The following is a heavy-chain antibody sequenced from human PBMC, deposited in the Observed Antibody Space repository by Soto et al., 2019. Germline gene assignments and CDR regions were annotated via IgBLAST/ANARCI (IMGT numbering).Heavy chain of an antibody. CDR2: ISAYNGNT. CDR3: ARVRSGYDFAY. J-gene: IGHJ4*02. V-gene: IGHV1-18*01. D-gene: IGHD5-12*01. Sequence: QVQLVQSGAEVKKPGASVKVSCKASGYTFTSYGINWVRQAPGQGLEWMGWISAYNGNTHYAQKLQGRVTMTTDTSTSTAHMALRSLRSDGTAVYYCARVRSGYDFAYWGQGTLVTVSS. CDR1: GYTFTSYG.